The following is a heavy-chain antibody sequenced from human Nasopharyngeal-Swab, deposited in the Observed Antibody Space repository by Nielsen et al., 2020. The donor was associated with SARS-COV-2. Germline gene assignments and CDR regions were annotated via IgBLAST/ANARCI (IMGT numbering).Heavy chain of an antibody. V-gene: IGHV3-48*01. Sequence: GGSRRLSCAASGFTFSSYSMNWVRQAPGKGLEWVSYISSSSSTIYYADSVKGRFTISRDNAKNSLYLQMNSLRAEDTAVYYCARDILEGYGDSWYFDLWGRGTLVTVSS. CDR1: GFTFSSYS. D-gene: IGHD4-17*01. CDR3: ARDILEGYGDSWYFDL. J-gene: IGHJ2*01. CDR2: ISSSSSTI.